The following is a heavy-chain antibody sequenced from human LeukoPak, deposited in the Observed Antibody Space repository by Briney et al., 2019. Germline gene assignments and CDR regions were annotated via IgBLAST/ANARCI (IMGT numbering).Heavy chain of an antibody. Sequence: GESLKISCKGSGYSFTSYWIGWVRQMPGKGLEWMGIIYPGDSDTRYSPSFQGQVTISADKSISTAYLQWSSLKASDTAMYYCARTVGAAPPYYYYYMDVWGKGTTVTVSS. J-gene: IGHJ6*03. D-gene: IGHD6-13*01. V-gene: IGHV5-51*01. CDR1: GYSFTSYW. CDR2: IYPGDSDT. CDR3: ARTVGAAPPYYYYYMDV.